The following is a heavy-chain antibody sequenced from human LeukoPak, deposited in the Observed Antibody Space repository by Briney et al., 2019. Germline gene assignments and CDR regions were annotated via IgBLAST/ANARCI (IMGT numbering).Heavy chain of an antibody. CDR1: EYTFTNYD. CDR3: ARGGITMVRGVSDY. Sequence: GASVKVSCKASEYTFTNYDINWVRQATGQGLEWMGWMNPNSGNTNYAQKFQGRVTLTRNTSISTAYMELRSLRSDDTAVYYCARGGITMVRGVSDYWGQGTLVTVSS. D-gene: IGHD3-10*01. CDR2: MNPNSGNT. V-gene: IGHV1-8*01. J-gene: IGHJ4*02.